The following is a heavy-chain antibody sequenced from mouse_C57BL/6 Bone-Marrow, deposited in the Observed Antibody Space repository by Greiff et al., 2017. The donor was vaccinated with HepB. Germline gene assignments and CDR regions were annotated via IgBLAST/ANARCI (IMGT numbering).Heavy chain of an antibody. V-gene: IGHV3-6*01. CDR2: ISYDGSN. D-gene: IGHD2-4*01. CDR1: GYSITSGYY. Sequence: DVQLQESGPGLVKPSQSLSLTCSVTGYSITSGYYWNWIRQFPGNKLEWMGYISYDGSNNYNPSLKNRISITRDTSKNQFFLKLNSVTTEDTATYYCARDMIRRYFDVWGTGTTVTVSS. CDR3: ARDMIRRYFDV. J-gene: IGHJ1*03.